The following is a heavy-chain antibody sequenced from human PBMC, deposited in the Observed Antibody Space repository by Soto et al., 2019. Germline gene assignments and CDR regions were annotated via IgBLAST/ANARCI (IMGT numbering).Heavy chain of an antibody. D-gene: IGHD3-3*02. J-gene: IGHJ4*02. Sequence: EVQLVESGGDLVQPGGSLRLSCVASGFTFSSYWMHWVRQAPGEGLVWVSRINSEGTSTSYADSVKGRFTIFRDNAKNTLYLQMNSLRAEDTGVYYCARRVLAGTPYYFDYWGQGSLVTVSS. CDR1: GFTFSSYW. V-gene: IGHV3-74*01. CDR2: INSEGTST. CDR3: ARRVLAGTPYYFDY.